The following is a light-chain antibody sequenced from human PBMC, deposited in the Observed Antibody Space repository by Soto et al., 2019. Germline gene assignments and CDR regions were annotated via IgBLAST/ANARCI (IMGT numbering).Light chain of an antibody. V-gene: IGKV1-5*01. CDR3: QQYNSYSVYT. CDR2: DAS. Sequence: DIQMTQSPSTLSASVGDRVTITCRASQSISSWLAWYQQKPGKAPKLLIYDASSLESGVPSRFSGSGSWTEFTLTSSSLQPDDFATYYCQQYNSYSVYTFGQGTKLEIK. CDR1: QSISSW. J-gene: IGKJ2*01.